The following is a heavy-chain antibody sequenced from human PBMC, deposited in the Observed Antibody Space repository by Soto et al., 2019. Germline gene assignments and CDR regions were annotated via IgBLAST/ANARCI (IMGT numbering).Heavy chain of an antibody. D-gene: IGHD6-19*01. Sequence: QVQLVESGGGVVQPGRSLRLSCAASGFIFSGYGMHWVRQAPGKGLEWVAVIWYDGSNENYADSVKGRFTISRHNSKNTLYLQMNSLRAEDTAVYYCTRRFSDGWYSDYWGQGTLVTVSS. CDR2: IWYDGSNE. CDR3: TRRFSDGWYSDY. CDR1: GFIFSGYG. V-gene: IGHV3-33*01. J-gene: IGHJ4*02.